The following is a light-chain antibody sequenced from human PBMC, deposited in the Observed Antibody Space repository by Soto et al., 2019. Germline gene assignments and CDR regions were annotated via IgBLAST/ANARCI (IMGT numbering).Light chain of an antibody. CDR2: GYN. CDR1: SSNIGAGYD. V-gene: IGLV1-40*01. CDR3: QSYDSGLSGSYV. J-gene: IGLJ1*01. Sequence: QAVVTQPPSVSGAPGQRVTISCTGGSSNIGAGYDVCWYQHLPGTAPKVLVYGYNDRPSGVPERFSASKSGTSASLAITGLQPEDEAEYYCQSYDSGLSGSYVFGTGTKLTVL.